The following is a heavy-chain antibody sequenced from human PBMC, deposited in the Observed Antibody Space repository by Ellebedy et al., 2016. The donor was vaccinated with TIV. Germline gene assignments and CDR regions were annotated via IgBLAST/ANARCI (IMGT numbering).Heavy chain of an antibody. Sequence: GESLKISCKGSGYSFTSYWIGWVRQAPGQGLEWMGWVSANNGKTNYAQKLQGRVTMTTDTSTSTAYMELRSLRSEDTAVYYCARVVGYNYGQRYFDLWGRGTLVTVSS. CDR1: GYSFTSYW. V-gene: IGHV1-18*04. J-gene: IGHJ2*01. CDR2: VSANNGKT. D-gene: IGHD5-18*01. CDR3: ARVVGYNYGQRYFDL.